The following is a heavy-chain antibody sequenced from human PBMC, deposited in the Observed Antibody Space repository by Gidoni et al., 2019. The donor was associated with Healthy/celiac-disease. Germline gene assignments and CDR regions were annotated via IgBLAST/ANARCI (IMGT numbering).Heavy chain of an antibody. Sequence: EVQLVESGGGLVKPGGSLRLSCAASGFTFSSYSMNWVRQAPGKGLEWVSSISSSSSYIYYADSVKGRFTISRDNAKNSLYLQMNSLRAEDTAVYYCARETGIARGMDVWGQGTTVTVSS. CDR3: ARETGIARGMDV. CDR1: GFTFSSYS. CDR2: ISSSSSYI. V-gene: IGHV3-21*01. J-gene: IGHJ6*02. D-gene: IGHD6-13*01.